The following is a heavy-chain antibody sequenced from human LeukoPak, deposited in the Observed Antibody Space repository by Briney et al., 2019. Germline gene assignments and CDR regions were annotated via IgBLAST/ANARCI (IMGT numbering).Heavy chain of an antibody. J-gene: IGHJ3*02. D-gene: IGHD3-9*01. CDR3: AKDGTDILTGYDAFDI. CDR2: ISYDGSNK. Sequence: GGSLRLSCAASGFTFSSYGMHWVRQAPGKGLEWVAVISYDGSNKYYADSVKGRFTISRDNSKNTLYLQMNSLRAEDTAVYYCAKDGTDILTGYDAFDIWGQGTMVTVSS. V-gene: IGHV3-30*18. CDR1: GFTFSSYG.